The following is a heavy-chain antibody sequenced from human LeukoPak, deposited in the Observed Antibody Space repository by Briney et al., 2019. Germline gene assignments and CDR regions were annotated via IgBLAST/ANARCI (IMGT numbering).Heavy chain of an antibody. Sequence: GGSLRLSCAASGFTVSSNEMSWVRQAPGKGLEWVSSISGGSTYYADSVKGRFTISRDNSKNTLYLQMNSLRAEDTAVYYCARDMAAAGTGPLGYWGQGTLVTVSS. CDR3: ARDMAAAGTGPLGY. CDR1: GFTVSSNE. J-gene: IGHJ4*02. CDR2: ISGGST. V-gene: IGHV3-38*03. D-gene: IGHD6-13*01.